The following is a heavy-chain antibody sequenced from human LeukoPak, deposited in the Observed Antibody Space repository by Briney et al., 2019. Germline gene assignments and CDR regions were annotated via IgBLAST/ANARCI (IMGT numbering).Heavy chain of an antibody. V-gene: IGHV4-34*01. CDR1: GGSFSGYY. CDR2: INHSGST. CDR3: ARAQKDSSGYYPFDY. Sequence: PSETLSLTCAVYGGSFSGYYWSWIRQPPGKGLEWIGEINHSGSTNYNPSLKSRVTISVDTSKNQFSLRLSSVTAADTAVYYCARAQKDSSGYYPFDYWGQGTLVTVSS. J-gene: IGHJ4*02. D-gene: IGHD3-22*01.